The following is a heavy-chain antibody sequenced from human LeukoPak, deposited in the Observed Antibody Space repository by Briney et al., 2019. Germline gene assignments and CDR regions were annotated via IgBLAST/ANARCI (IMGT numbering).Heavy chain of an antibody. J-gene: IGHJ4*02. D-gene: IGHD6-19*01. V-gene: IGHV4-34*01. CDR2: INHSGST. CDR1: GGSFSGYY. Sequence: PSETLSLTCAVYGGSFSGYYWSWIRQPPGKGLEWIGEINHSGSTNYNPSLKSRVTISVDTSKNQFSLKLSSVTAADTAVYYCARDLSLGGWYALIDYWGQGTLVTVSS. CDR3: ARDLSLGGWYALIDY.